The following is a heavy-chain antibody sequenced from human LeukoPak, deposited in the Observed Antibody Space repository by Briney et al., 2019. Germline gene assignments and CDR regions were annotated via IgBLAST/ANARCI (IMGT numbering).Heavy chain of an antibody. V-gene: IGHV4-31*01. CDR3: ARVSAVVTQASDY. D-gene: IGHD4-23*01. Sequence: SETLSLTCTVSGGSISSGGYYWSWIRQHPGKGLEWIGYIYYSGSTYYNPSLKSQVTISVDTSKNQFSLKLSSVTAADTAVYYCARVSAVVTQASDYWGQGTLVTVSS. CDR1: GGSISSGGYY. CDR2: IYYSGST. J-gene: IGHJ4*02.